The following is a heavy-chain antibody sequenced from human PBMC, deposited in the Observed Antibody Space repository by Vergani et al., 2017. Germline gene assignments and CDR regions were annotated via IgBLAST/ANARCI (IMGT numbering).Heavy chain of an antibody. Sequence: QVQLVQSGAEVKKPGSSVKVSCKASGGTFSSYAISWVRQAPGQGLEWMGRIIPICGNANYAQKFQGRVTITADESTSTAYMELSSLRSEDTAVYYCASELYEATAMVQPDYWGQGTLVTVSS. D-gene: IGHD5-18*01. CDR2: IIPICGNA. J-gene: IGHJ4*02. V-gene: IGHV1-69*18. CDR1: GGTFSSYA. CDR3: ASELYEATAMVQPDY.